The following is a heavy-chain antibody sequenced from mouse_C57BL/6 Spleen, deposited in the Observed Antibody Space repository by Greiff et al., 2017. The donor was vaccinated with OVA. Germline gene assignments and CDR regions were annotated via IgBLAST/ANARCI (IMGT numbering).Heavy chain of an antibody. CDR1: GYTFTSYW. J-gene: IGHJ1*03. CDR2: IYPGNSDT. CDR3: TRSESNYWYFDV. Sequence: VQLKQSGTVLARPGASVKMSCKTSGYTFTSYWMHWVKQRPGQGLEWIGAIYPGNSDTSYNQKFKGKAKLTAVTSASTAYMELSSLTNEDSAVYYCTRSESNYWYFDVWGTGTTVTVSS. V-gene: IGHV1-5*01. D-gene: IGHD1-3*01.